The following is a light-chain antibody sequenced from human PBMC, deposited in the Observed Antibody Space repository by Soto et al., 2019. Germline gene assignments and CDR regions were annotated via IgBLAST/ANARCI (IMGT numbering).Light chain of an antibody. Sequence: DIQLTQSPSFLSASVGDRVTITSRASQGIYTFLAWYQQKPGKAPELLIYAASTLQSGVPSRFSGSGSGTEFTLTISSLHPEDFATYYCQYLNSYPWTFGQGTKVEIK. J-gene: IGKJ1*01. CDR3: QYLNSYPWT. CDR1: QGIYTF. CDR2: AAS. V-gene: IGKV1-9*01.